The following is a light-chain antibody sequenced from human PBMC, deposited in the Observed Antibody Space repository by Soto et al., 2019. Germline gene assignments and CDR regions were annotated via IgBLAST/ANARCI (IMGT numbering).Light chain of an antibody. CDR2: GAS. V-gene: IGKV3-15*01. CDR3: QQYNNWPPIT. Sequence: ENVMSKSPATLSVSPGEGATLSCRASQSVSSNLAWYQQKPGQAPRLLIYGASTRATGIPARFSGSGSGTEFTLTISSLQSEDFAVYYCQQYNNWPPITFGQGTKVDIK. J-gene: IGKJ1*01. CDR1: QSVSSN.